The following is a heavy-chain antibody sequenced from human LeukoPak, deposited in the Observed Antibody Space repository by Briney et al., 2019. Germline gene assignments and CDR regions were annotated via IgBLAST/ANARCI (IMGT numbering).Heavy chain of an antibody. D-gene: IGHD1-26*01. CDR2: IYSGGST. Sequence: PGGSLRLSCAASGFTVSSNYMSWVRQAPGKGLEWVSVIYSGGSTYYADSVKGGFTISRDNSKNTLYLQMNSLRAEDTAVYYCARDRTWDTSGMDVWGQGTTVTVSS. CDR3: ARDRTWDTSGMDV. CDR1: GFTVSSNY. V-gene: IGHV3-66*01. J-gene: IGHJ6*02.